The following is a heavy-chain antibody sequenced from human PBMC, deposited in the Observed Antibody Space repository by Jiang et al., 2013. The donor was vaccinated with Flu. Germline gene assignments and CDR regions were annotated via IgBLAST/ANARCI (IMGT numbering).Heavy chain of an antibody. V-gene: IGHV1-18*04. J-gene: IGHJ4*02. CDR3: AGVGYYYDSSGYRRPDYFDY. CDR2: ISTYNGNT. Sequence: SGAEVKKPGASVKVSCKASGYTFTSYGISWVRQAPGQGLEWMGWISTYNGNTNYALKLQGRVTMTTDTSTSTAYMELRSLRSDDTAVYYCAGVGYYYDSSGYRRPDYFDYWGQGTLVTVSS. CDR1: GYTFTSYG. D-gene: IGHD3-22*01.